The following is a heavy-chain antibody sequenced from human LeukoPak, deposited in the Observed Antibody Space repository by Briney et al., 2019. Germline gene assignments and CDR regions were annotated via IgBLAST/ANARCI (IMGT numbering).Heavy chain of an antibody. CDR3: ATDSSGYDAFDI. Sequence: ASVKVSCKASGYTFTSYDINWVRQATGQGLEWMGWMNPNSGNTGYAQKFQGRVTMTRNTSISTAYMELSSLRSEDTAVYYCATDSSGYDAFDIWGQGIMVTVSS. V-gene: IGHV1-8*01. CDR2: MNPNSGNT. CDR1: GYTFTSYD. D-gene: IGHD3-22*01. J-gene: IGHJ3*02.